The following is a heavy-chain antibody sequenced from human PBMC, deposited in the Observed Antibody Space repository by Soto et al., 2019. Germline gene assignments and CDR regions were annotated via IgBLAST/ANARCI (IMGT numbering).Heavy chain of an antibody. CDR3: RSSSRYSTDL. CDR2: IYGTGNT. J-gene: IGHJ6*02. V-gene: IGHV4-39*01. CDR1: GGSITSSFY. Sequence: QLLLQESGPGLVKPSETLPLSCTVSGGSITSSFYWGWIRQPPWRGLEWIGSIYGTGNTYYNPSLKGRVTISADTSKNQFSLNLISVTAADTAVYYFRSSSRYSTDLWGQGATVTVSS. D-gene: IGHD6-13*01.